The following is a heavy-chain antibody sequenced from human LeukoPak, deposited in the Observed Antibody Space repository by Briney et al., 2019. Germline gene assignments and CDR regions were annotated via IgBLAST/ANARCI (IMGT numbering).Heavy chain of an antibody. CDR2: MNPNSGNT. CDR3: ARDGGSGFYYYYGMDV. J-gene: IGHJ6*02. Sequence: ASVKASCKASGYTFTSYDINWVRQPTGQGLEWMGWMNPNSGNTGYAQKFQGRVTMTRNTSISTAYMELSSLRSEDTAVYYCARDGGSGFYYYYGMDVWGQGTTVTVSS. CDR1: GYTFTSYD. D-gene: IGHD3-22*01. V-gene: IGHV1-8*01.